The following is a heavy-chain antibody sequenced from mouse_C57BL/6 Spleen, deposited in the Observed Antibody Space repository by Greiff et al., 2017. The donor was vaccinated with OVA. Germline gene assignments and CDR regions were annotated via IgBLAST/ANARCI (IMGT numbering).Heavy chain of an antibody. J-gene: IGHJ4*01. CDR1: GYTFTSYT. CDR2: INPSSGYT. V-gene: IGHV1-4*01. CDR3: ARTSSSYAMDY. D-gene: IGHD1-1*01. Sequence: LVESGAELARPGASVKMSCKASGYTFTSYTMHWVKQRPRQGLEWIGYINPSSGYTKYNQKFKDKATLTADKSSSTAYMQLSSLTSEDSAVYYCARTSSSYAMDYWGQGTSVTVSS.